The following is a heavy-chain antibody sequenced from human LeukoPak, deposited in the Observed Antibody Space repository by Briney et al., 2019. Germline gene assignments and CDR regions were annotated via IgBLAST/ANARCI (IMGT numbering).Heavy chain of an antibody. CDR1: GFTFNWYW. Sequence: PGGSLRLSCDASGFTFNWYWMHWVRHVPGKGLVWVSYINNDGSSATYADSVRGRFTISRDSAKNTVYLQMISLRVEDSAVYYCARGGDGAIDYWGQGTLVTVSS. CDR3: ARGGDGAIDY. CDR2: INNDGSSA. V-gene: IGHV3-74*01. D-gene: IGHD4-17*01. J-gene: IGHJ4*02.